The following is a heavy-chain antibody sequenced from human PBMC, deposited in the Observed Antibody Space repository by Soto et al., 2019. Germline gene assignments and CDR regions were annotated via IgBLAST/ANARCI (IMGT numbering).Heavy chain of an antibody. CDR2: INPNSGGT. CDR3: ARLEGLATISYYFDF. V-gene: IGHV1-2*04. D-gene: IGHD3-9*01. J-gene: IGHJ4*02. CDR1: GYTFTGYY. Sequence: ASVKVSCKASGYTFTGYYMHWVRQAPGQGLEWMGWINPNSGGTNYAQKFQGWVTMTRDTSISTAYMELNSVTAADSAVYLCARLEGLATISYYFDFWGPGALVTVSS.